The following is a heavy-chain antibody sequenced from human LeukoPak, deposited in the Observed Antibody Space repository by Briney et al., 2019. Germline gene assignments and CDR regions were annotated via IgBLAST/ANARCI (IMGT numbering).Heavy chain of an antibody. CDR1: VGSFSGYY. CDR2: INHSGST. V-gene: IGHV4-34*01. CDR3: ARGFFSRSPRPFDY. D-gene: IGHD6-13*01. J-gene: IGHJ4*02. Sequence: KPSETLSLTCAVYVGSFSGYYWSWIRQPPGKGLEWIGEINHSGSTNYNPSLKSRVTISVDTSKNQFSLKLSSVTAADTAVYYCARGFFSRSPRPFDYWGQGTLVTVSS.